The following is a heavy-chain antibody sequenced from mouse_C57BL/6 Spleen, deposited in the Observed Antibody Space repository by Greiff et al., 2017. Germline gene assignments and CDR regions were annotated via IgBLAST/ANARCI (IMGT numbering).Heavy chain of an antibody. CDR3: ARGYGSRFDY. D-gene: IGHD1-1*01. Sequence: QVQLQQPGAELVMPGASVKLSCKASGYTFTSYWMHWVKQRPGQGLEWIGEFDPSDSYTNYNQKFKGKSTLTVDKSSSTAYMQLSSLTSEDSAVYYCARGYGSRFDYWGQGTTLTVSS. V-gene: IGHV1-69*01. J-gene: IGHJ2*01. CDR1: GYTFTSYW. CDR2: FDPSDSYT.